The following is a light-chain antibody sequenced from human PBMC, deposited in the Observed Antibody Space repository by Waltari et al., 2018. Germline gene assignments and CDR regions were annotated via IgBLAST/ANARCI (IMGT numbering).Light chain of an antibody. CDR2: EDD. Sequence: FMLTQPHSVSESPGKTVSISCTRSSGSIARTYVQWYQQRPGRAPTIVIYEDDQRPSGVPDRFSGSIDSSANSASLTISGLETEDEADYYCQSYDASVIFGGGTRLTVL. J-gene: IGLJ2*01. V-gene: IGLV6-57*03. CDR3: QSYDASVI. CDR1: SGSIARTY.